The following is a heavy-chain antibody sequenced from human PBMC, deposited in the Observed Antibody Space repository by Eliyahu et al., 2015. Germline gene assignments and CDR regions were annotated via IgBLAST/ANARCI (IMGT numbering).Heavy chain of an antibody. D-gene: IGHD2-15*01. J-gene: IGHJ4*02. Sequence: QVQLQESGPGLVKPSETLSLICAVSGYSISSGYYWGWIRQPPGKGLEWIGSIYHSWSTYSNPSLKSRVTISVDTSKNQFSLKLSSVTAADTAVYYCARSPIVYCRGSNCLQYYFDYWGQGTLVTVSS. CDR3: ARSPIVYCRGSNCLQYYFDY. V-gene: IGHV4-38-2*01. CDR1: GYSISSGYY. CDR2: IYHSWST.